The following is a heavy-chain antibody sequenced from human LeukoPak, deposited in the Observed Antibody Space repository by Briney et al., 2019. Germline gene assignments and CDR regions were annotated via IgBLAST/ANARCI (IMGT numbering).Heavy chain of an antibody. Sequence: GGSLRLSCAASGFTFSSYGMHWVRQAPGKGLEWVAVISYDGSNKYYADSVKGRFTISRDNSKNTLYLQMSSLRAEDTAVYYCAKDYDFWSGYFDYWGQGTLVTVSS. CDR2: ISYDGSNK. J-gene: IGHJ4*02. CDR3: AKDYDFWSGYFDY. CDR1: GFTFSSYG. V-gene: IGHV3-30*18. D-gene: IGHD3-3*01.